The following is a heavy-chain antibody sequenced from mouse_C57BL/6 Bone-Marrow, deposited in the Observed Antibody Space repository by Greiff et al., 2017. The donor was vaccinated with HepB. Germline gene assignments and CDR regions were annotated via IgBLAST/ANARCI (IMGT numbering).Heavy chain of an antibody. J-gene: IGHJ3*01. V-gene: IGHV1-26*01. CDR2: INPNNGGT. CDR3: ARRPFAY. CDR1: GYTFTNYY. Sequence: EVQLQQSGPELVKPGASVKISCKASGYTFTNYYMNWVKQSHGKSLEWIGDINPNNGGTSYNQKFKGKATLTVDKSSSTAYMELRSLTSEASAVYYCARRPFAYWGQGTLVTVSA.